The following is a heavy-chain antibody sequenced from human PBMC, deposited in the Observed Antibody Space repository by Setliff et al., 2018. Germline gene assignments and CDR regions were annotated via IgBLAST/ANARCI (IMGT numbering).Heavy chain of an antibody. V-gene: IGHV3-48*01. J-gene: IGHJ4*02. CDR1: GATFSSYG. CDR3: GRTQVVPASTYSIDY. Sequence: SCKASGATFSSYGISWVRQAPGKGLEWVSHIVPNSRTIYYADSVKGRFTISRDNAKNSLYLQMNSLRAEDTAVYYCGRTQVVPASTYSIDYWGQGTLVTVSS. CDR2: IVPNSRTI. D-gene: IGHD2-2*01.